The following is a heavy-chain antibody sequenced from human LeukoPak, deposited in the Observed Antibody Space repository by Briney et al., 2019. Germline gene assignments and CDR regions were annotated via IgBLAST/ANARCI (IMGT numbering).Heavy chain of an antibody. J-gene: IGHJ4*02. D-gene: IGHD3-22*01. Sequence: SVKVSCKASGGTFSSYAISWVRQAPGQGLEWMGGIIPIFGTANYAQKFQGRVTITADESTSTAYMELSSLRSEDTAVYYCARDTHLYYYDSSGYYVLDYWGQGTLVTVSS. CDR1: GGTFSSYA. CDR2: IIPIFGTA. CDR3: ARDTHLYYYDSSGYYVLDY. V-gene: IGHV1-69*01.